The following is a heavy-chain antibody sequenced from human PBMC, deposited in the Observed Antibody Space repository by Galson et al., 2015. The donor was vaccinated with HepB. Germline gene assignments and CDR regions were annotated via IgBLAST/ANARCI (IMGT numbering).Heavy chain of an antibody. J-gene: IGHJ4*02. CDR1: GFTVSKSY. CDR3: AGPFCIVGNCYPLWY. CDR2: IYSGGHA. Sequence: SLRLSCAVSGFTVSKSYVSWVRQAPGKGLEWLSVIYSGGHAFYADSVQGRFTISRDTSKNTVYLQMRSLRAEDTAVYYCAGPFCIVGNCYPLWYWGQGTLVTVSS. V-gene: IGHV3-53*01. D-gene: IGHD2-15*01.